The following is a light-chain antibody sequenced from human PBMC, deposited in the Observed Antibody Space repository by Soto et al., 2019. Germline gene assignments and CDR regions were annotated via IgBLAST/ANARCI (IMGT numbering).Light chain of an antibody. Sequence: QSVLAQPPSVSGAPGQRVTISCTGSSSNIGAGYDVHWYQQLPGTAPKLLIYDNSNRPSGVPDRFSGSKSGTSASLAITGLQADDEADYYCQSYDSSHVVFGGGTKVTVL. CDR2: DNS. CDR3: QSYDSSHVV. J-gene: IGLJ2*01. V-gene: IGLV1-40*01. CDR1: SSNIGAGYD.